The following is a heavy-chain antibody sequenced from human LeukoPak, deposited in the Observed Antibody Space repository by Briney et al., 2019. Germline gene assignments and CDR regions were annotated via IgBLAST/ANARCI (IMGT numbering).Heavy chain of an antibody. CDR2: IRSKAYGGTT. V-gene: IGHV3-49*04. CDR3: TRRLRGVAVAGTYDWFDP. CDR1: GFTFGDYA. D-gene: IGHD6-19*01. Sequence: PGRSLRLSCTASGFTFGDYAMSWVRQAPGKGLEWGGFIRSKAYGGTTEYAASVKGRFTISRDDSKSIAYLQMNSLKTEDTAVYYCTRRLRGVAVAGTYDWFDPWGQGTLVTVSS. J-gene: IGHJ5*02.